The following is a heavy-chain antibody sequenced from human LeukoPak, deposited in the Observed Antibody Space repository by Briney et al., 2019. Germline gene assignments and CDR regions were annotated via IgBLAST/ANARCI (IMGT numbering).Heavy chain of an antibody. J-gene: IGHJ4*02. CDR3: ARDGGHSSSWYPGGYFDY. Sequence: PGGSLRLSCAASGFTFSSYGMHWVRQAPGKGLEWVAFIRYDGSNKFYADSVKARFTISRDNSENTVHLQMNSLRVEDTALYYCARDGGHSSSWYPGGYFDYWGQGTLVTVSS. CDR1: GFTFSSYG. D-gene: IGHD6-13*01. V-gene: IGHV3-30*02. CDR2: IRYDGSNK.